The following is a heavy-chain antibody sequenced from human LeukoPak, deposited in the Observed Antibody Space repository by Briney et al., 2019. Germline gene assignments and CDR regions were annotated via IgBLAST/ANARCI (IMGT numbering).Heavy chain of an antibody. CDR1: GFTFDDYT. CDR3: ARDPPRKPVDY. J-gene: IGHJ4*02. CDR2: ISWDGGST. V-gene: IGHV3-43*01. Sequence: GGSLRLSCAASGFTFDDYTMHWVRQAPGKGLEWVSLISWDGGSTYYADSVKGRFTISRDNAKNSLYLQMNSLRAEDTAVYYCARDPPRKPVDYWGQGTLVTVSS.